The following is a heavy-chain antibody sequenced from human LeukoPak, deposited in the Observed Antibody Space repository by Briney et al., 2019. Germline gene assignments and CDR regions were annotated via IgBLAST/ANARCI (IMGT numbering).Heavy chain of an antibody. D-gene: IGHD3-16*02. V-gene: IGHV3-23*01. CDR3: AAQKRGNYRPYYFDY. CDR1: GFTFSSNG. J-gene: IGHJ4*02. Sequence: PGGTLRLSCAASGFTFSSNGMSWVRQAPGKGLEWVSGISGSGGYTYYADSVKGRFTISRGNSKNTLFLQMDSLRAEDTAVYYCAAQKRGNYRPYYFDYWGQGTLVTVSS. CDR2: ISGSGGYT.